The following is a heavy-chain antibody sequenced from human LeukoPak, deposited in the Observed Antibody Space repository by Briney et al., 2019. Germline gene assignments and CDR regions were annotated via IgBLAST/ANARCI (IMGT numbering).Heavy chain of an antibody. CDR3: ATRSTSCYKGVHGCYFDP. CDR2: IIPIFGTT. D-gene: IGHD2-2*02. V-gene: IGHV1-69*05. J-gene: IGHJ5*02. CDR1: GGTFSSYA. Sequence: VASVKVSCTASGGTFSSYAVSWVRQAPGQGLEWMGGIIPIFGTTNYAQKFQGRVTITTDESTSTAYMELSSLRSEDTAVYYCATRSTSCYKGVHGCYFDPWGQGTLVTVSS.